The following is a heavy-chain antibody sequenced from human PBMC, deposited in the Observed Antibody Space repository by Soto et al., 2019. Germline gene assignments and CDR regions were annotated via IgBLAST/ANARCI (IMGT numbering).Heavy chain of an antibody. Sequence: SETLSLTCTVSGGSISSYYWSWIRQPPGKGLEWIGYIYYSGSTNYNPSLKSRVTISVDTSKNQFSLKLSSVTAADTAVYYCAIGGACISTSCHGAFDIWGQGTMVTVSS. CDR1: GGSISSYY. CDR3: AIGGACISTSCHGAFDI. J-gene: IGHJ3*02. V-gene: IGHV4-59*01. D-gene: IGHD2-2*01. CDR2: IYYSGST.